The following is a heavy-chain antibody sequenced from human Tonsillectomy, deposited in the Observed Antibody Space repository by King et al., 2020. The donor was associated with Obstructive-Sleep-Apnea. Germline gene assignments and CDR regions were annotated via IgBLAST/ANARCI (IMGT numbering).Heavy chain of an antibody. D-gene: IGHD3-10*01. CDR1: GGSISSYY. J-gene: IGHJ4*02. Sequence: VQLQESGPGLVTPSETLSLTCTVSGGSISSYYWSWIRQPAGKGMEWIGRIHTSGSTNYNPSLKSRVTLSVDTSKNQFSLKLSSVTAADTAVYYCASWKVRGVIQEYWGQGTLVTVSS. CDR3: ASWKVRGVIQEY. CDR2: IHTSGST. V-gene: IGHV4-4*07.